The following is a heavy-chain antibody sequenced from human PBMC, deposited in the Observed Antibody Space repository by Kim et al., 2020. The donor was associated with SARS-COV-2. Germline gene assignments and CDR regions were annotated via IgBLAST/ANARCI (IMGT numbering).Heavy chain of an antibody. Sequence: AQKFQGRVTITADESTSTAYMELSSLRSEDTAVYYCASWEPTYYYYGMDVWGQGTTVTVSS. CDR3: ASWEPTYYYYGMDV. V-gene: IGHV1-69*01. J-gene: IGHJ6*02. D-gene: IGHD1-26*01.